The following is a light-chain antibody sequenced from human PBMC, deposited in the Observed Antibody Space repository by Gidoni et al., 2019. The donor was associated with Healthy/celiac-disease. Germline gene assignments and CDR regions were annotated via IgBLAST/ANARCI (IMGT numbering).Light chain of an antibody. CDR3: QQSYSTLT. J-gene: IGKJ5*01. CDR1: QSISSY. Sequence: DIQMTQSPSSLSASVGDRVTITCLASQSISSYLNWYQQKPGKAPKLLIYAASSLQSGVPSRFSGSGSGTDFTLTISSLQPEDFATYYCQQSYSTLTFXXXTRLEIK. CDR2: AAS. V-gene: IGKV1-39*01.